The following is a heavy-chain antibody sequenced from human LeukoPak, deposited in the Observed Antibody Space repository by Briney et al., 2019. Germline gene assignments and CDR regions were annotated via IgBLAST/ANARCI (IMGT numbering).Heavy chain of an antibody. CDR3: AKSIAAMNFFDC. CDR2: IWYDGSNK. V-gene: IGHV3-33*06. J-gene: IGHJ4*02. CDR1: GFTFSNYG. D-gene: IGHD2-2*01. Sequence: PGGSLRLSCAASGFTFSNYGMHWVRQAPGKGLEWVAVIWYDGSNKFYADSVKGRFTISRDNSRNTLYLQMNGLRAEDTAVYYCAKSIAAMNFFDCRGQGTLVTVSS.